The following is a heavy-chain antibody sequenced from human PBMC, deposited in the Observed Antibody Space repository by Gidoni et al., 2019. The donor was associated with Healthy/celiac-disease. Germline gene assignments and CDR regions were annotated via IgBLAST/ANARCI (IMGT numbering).Heavy chain of an antibody. J-gene: IGHJ4*02. V-gene: IGHV3-9*01. CDR1: VFTFDDYA. D-gene: IGHD3-22*01. Sequence: VQLVESGGCLVQPGRSLRLSCSASVFTFDDYAMHWVRQAPGKGLEWVSGISWNSGSIGYADSVKGRFTISRDNAKNSLYLQMNSLRAEDTALYYCAKIGNTYYYDSSGYYYSYYFDYWGQGTLVTVSS. CDR3: AKIGNTYYYDSSGYYYSYYFDY. CDR2: ISWNSGSI.